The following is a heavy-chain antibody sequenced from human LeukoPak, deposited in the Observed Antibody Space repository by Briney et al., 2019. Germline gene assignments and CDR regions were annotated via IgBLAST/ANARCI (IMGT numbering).Heavy chain of an antibody. CDR2: ISGSGGST. V-gene: IGHV3-23*01. CDR1: GLISSSYA. Sequence: GGSLRLSCAASGLISSSYAMSWVRRAPGKGLEWVSAISGSGGSTYYADSVKGRFTISRDNSKNTLYLQMNSLRAEDTAVYYCAKGVYYYDSSGYYYTYYFDYWGQGTLVTVSS. D-gene: IGHD3-22*01. J-gene: IGHJ4*02. CDR3: AKGVYYYDSSGYYYTYYFDY.